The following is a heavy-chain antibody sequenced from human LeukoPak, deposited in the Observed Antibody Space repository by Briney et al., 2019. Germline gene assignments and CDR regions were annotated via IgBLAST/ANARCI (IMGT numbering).Heavy chain of an antibody. D-gene: IGHD4-23*01. CDR3: AKEQYYGGDAFDI. CDR1: GFTFSSYS. J-gene: IGHJ3*02. V-gene: IGHV3-21*04. CDR2: ISSSSSYI. Sequence: GGSLRLSCAASGFTFSSYSMNWVRQAPGKGLEWVSSISSSSSYIYYADSVKGRFTISRDNAKNSLYLQMNSLRAEDTAVYYCAKEQYYGGDAFDIWGQGTMVTVSS.